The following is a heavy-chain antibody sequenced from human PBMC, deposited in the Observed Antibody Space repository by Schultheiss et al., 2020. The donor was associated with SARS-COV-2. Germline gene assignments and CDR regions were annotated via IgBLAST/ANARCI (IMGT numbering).Heavy chain of an antibody. J-gene: IGHJ3*02. CDR3: ARWGIYQPATMAFDI. Sequence: GESLKISCAASGFTFSSYSMNWVRQAPGKGLEWVSSISSSSSYIYYADSVKGRFTISRDNARDSLDLQMNSLRAEDTAVYYCARWGIYQPATMAFDIWGQGTMVTVSS. V-gene: IGHV3-21*01. D-gene: IGHD3-16*01. CDR2: ISSSSSYI. CDR1: GFTFSSYS.